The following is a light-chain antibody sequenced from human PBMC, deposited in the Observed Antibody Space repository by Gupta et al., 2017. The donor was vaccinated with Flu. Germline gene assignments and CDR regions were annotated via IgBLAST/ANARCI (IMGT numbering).Light chain of an antibody. CDR1: NIGSKG. Sequence: SSVLTQPPSQSVAPVPPARLTCGGNNIGSKGVHWYQQKPGQAPGLVVYGDRARRSGSPERFSGSNCGNTATLTISRVEAGEEADYYGQVWDSKSDDVVFGGGTKRTVL. J-gene: IGLJ2*01. CDR2: GDR. V-gene: IGLV3-21*02. CDR3: QVWDSKSDDVV.